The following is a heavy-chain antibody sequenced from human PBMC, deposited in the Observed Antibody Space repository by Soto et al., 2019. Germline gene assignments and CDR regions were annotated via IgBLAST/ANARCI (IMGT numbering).Heavy chain of an antibody. CDR3: ARGRDDYGSGNYYNRIDF. D-gene: IGHD3-10*01. V-gene: IGHV1-69*01. J-gene: IGHJ4*02. CDR1: GGIFSTYA. CDR2: IIPIFGTP. Sequence: QVQLVQSGAEVKKPGSSVKVSCKASGGIFSTYAINWLRQAPGQGLEWMGGIIPIFGTPNYAQKFQGRVTITADESTSTAYMELSRLRSDDTAVYYCARGRDDYGSGNYYNRIDFWGQGTLVTVSS.